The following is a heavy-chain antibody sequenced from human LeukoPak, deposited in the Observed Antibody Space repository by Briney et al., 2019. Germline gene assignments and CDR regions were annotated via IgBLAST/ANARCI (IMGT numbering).Heavy chain of an antibody. Sequence: GRSLRLSCAASGFTFDDYAMYWVRHAPGKGLEWVSGISWNRGDIGYADSVKGRFTLSRDNAKNSLYLQMNSLRVEDTALYYCAKGTSSSVYYYYGMDVWGQGTTVTVSS. V-gene: IGHV3-9*01. CDR1: GFTFDDYA. J-gene: IGHJ6*02. CDR3: AKGTSSSVYYYYGMDV. D-gene: IGHD6-6*01. CDR2: ISWNRGDI.